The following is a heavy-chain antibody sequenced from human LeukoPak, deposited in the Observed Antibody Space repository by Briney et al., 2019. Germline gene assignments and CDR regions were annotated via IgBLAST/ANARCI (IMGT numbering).Heavy chain of an antibody. CDR1: GFTFSSYS. CDR3: ARDGGRTFVY. CDR2: ISSSSSTI. V-gene: IGHV3-48*01. Sequence: PGGSLRLSCAASGFTFSSYSMNWVRQAPGKGLEWVSYISSSSSTIYYADSVKGRFTISRDNAKNSLYLQTNSLRAEDTAVYYCARDGGRTFVYWGQGTLVTVSS. D-gene: IGHD3-16*01. J-gene: IGHJ4*02.